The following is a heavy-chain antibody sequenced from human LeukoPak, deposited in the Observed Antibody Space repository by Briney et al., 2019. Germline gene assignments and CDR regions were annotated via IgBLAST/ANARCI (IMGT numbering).Heavy chain of an antibody. CDR2: YTSGST. J-gene: IGHJ5*02. CDR3: ARDRQPNYGDYVGWFDP. Sequence: YTSGSTNYNPSLKSRVTISVDTSKNQFSLKLSSVTAADTAVYYCARDRQPNYGDYVGWFDPWGQGTLVTVSS. V-gene: IGHV4-61*02. D-gene: IGHD4-17*01.